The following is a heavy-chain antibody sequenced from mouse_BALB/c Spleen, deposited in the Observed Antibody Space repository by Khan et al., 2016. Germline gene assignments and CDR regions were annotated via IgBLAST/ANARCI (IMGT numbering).Heavy chain of an antibody. CDR2: IDPANGNT. CDR3: ARSPYDYDVGFAY. J-gene: IGHJ3*01. D-gene: IGHD2-4*01. CDR1: GFNIKDTY. Sequence: EVQLQESGAELVKPGASVKLSCTASGFNIKDTYMHWVKQRPEQGLEWIGRIDPANGNTKYDPKFQGQATITADTSSNTAYLQLSRLTSEDTAVYYCARSPYDYDVGFAYWGQGTLVTVSA. V-gene: IGHV14-3*02.